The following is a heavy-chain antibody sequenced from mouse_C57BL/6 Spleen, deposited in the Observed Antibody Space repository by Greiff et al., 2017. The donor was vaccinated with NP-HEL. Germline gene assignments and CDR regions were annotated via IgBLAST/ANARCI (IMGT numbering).Heavy chain of an antibody. Sequence: ESGPGLVKPSQSLSLTCSVTGYSITSGYYWNWIRQFPGNKLEWMGYISYDGSNNYNPSLKNRISITRDTSKNQFFLKLNSVTTEDTATYYCARETGLPGAMDYWGQGTSVTVSS. CDR1: GYSITSGYY. V-gene: IGHV3-6*01. CDR3: ARETGLPGAMDY. CDR2: ISYDGSN. D-gene: IGHD2-2*01. J-gene: IGHJ4*01.